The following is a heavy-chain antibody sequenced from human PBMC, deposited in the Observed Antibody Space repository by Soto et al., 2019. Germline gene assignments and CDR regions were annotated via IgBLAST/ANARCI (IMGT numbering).Heavy chain of an antibody. CDR2: INSDGSST. CDR1: GFTFSSYW. J-gene: IGHJ6*02. V-gene: IGHV3-74*01. D-gene: IGHD6-19*01. Sequence: PGGSLRLSCAASGFTFSSYWMHWVRQAPGKGLVWVSRINSDGSSTSYADSVKGRFTISRDNAKNTLYLQMNSLRAEDTAVYYCARAGGSGWTKNYYYYGMDVWGQGTTVTVSS. CDR3: ARAGGSGWTKNYYYYGMDV.